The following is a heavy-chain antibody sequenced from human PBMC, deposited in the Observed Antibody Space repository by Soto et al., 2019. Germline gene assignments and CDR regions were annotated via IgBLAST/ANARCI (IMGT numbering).Heavy chain of an antibody. Sequence: SETLSLTCTVSGGSISSYYWSWIRQPPGKGLEWIGYIYYSGSTNYSPSLKSRVTISVDTSKNQFSLKLSSVTAADTAVYYCARVWGSYPYYYYGMDVWGQGTTVTVSS. V-gene: IGHV4-59*01. D-gene: IGHD3-16*02. CDR1: GGSISSYY. CDR3: ARVWGSYPYYYYGMDV. CDR2: IYYSGST. J-gene: IGHJ6*02.